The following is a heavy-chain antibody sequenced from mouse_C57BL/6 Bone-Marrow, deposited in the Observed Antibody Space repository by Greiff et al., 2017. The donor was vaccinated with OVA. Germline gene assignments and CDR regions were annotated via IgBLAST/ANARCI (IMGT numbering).Heavy chain of an antibody. CDR1: GYTFTSSW. Sequence: VQLQQPGAELVKPGASVKMSCKASGYTFTSSWITWVKQRPGQGLEWIGDIYPGSGSTNYNEKFKSKATLTVETSSSTAYMQLSSLTSEDSAVYYCASSNYLYYYAMDYWGQGTSVTVSS. J-gene: IGHJ4*01. V-gene: IGHV1-55*01. CDR3: ASSNYLYYYAMDY. CDR2: IYPGSGST. D-gene: IGHD2-5*01.